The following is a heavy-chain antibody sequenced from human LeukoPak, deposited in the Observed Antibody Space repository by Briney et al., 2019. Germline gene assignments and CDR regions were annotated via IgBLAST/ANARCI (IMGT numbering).Heavy chain of an antibody. Sequence: ASVKVSCKASGYTFTSYGISWVRQAPGQGLEWMGRINPNSGGTNYAQKFQGRVTMTRDTSISTAYMELSRLRSDDTAVYYCASRYYYDSSGYFDYWGQGTLVTVSS. D-gene: IGHD3-22*01. V-gene: IGHV1-2*06. CDR2: INPNSGGT. CDR1: GYTFTSYG. CDR3: ASRYYYDSSGYFDY. J-gene: IGHJ4*02.